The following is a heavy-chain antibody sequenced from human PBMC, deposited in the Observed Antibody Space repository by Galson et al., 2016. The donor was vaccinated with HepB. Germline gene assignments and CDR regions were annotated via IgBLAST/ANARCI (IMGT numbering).Heavy chain of an antibody. D-gene: IGHD3-22*01. Sequence: PALVKPTQTLTLTCNFSGFSLRTSGEGVGWIRQPPGKALEWLALIYWDGEKRYSPSLKSRLTITKDTLKDQVIVQMTNMEPVDTATYYCAHRRSPRAGSGYFDIWGQGTLVTVSS. CDR3: AHRRSPRAGSGYFDI. CDR1: GFSLRTSGEG. J-gene: IGHJ3*02. V-gene: IGHV2-5*02. CDR2: IYWDGEK.